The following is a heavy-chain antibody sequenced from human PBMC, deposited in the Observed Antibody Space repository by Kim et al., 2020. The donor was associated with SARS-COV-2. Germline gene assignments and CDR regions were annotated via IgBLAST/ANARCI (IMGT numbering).Heavy chain of an antibody. J-gene: IGHJ5*02. CDR1: GYTFTSYG. D-gene: IGHD4-17*01. Sequence: ASVKVSCKASGYTFTSYGISWVRQAPGQGLEWMGWISAYNGNTNYAQKLQGRVTMTTDTSTSTAYMELRSLRSDDTAVYYCARSDIDYGDSNWFDPWGQGTLVTVSS. CDR3: ARSDIDYGDSNWFDP. V-gene: IGHV1-18*04. CDR2: ISAYNGNT.